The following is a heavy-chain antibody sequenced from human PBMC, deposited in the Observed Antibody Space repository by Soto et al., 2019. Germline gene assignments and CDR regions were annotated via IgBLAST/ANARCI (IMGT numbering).Heavy chain of an antibody. CDR2: INHSGST. D-gene: IGHD3-3*01. J-gene: IGHJ4*02. Sequence: SETLSLTCAVYGGPFSGYYWSWSRQPPGKGLEWIGEINHSGSTNYNPSLKSRVTISVDTSKNRFSLKLSSVTAADTAVYYCARDGRFLEWLSYDYWGQGTLVTVSS. CDR1: GGPFSGYY. V-gene: IGHV4-34*01. CDR3: ARDGRFLEWLSYDY.